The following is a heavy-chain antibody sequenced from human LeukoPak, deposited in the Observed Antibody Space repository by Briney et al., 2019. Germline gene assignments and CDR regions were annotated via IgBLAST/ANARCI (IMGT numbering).Heavy chain of an antibody. V-gene: IGHV3-30-3*02. CDR1: X. CDR3: AKFDGPDIVATGNWFDP. Sequence: XMHWVRXAPGKGLEWVAVITYDGSNKYYADSVKGRFTISRDNSKNTLYLQMNSLRAGDTAVYYCAKFDGPDIVATGNWFDPWGQGTLVTVSS. D-gene: IGHD5-12*01. J-gene: IGHJ5*02. CDR2: ITYDGSNK.